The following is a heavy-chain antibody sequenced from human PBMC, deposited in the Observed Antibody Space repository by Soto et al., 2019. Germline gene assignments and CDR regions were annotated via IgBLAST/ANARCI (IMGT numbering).Heavy chain of an antibody. CDR3: ARHVPYCSDTSHCAYGMDV. D-gene: IGHD2-2*01. CDR2: ISYSGST. CDR1: GDSNSSYY. Sequence: SETLSLTCTVSGDSNSSYYWSWIRQSPGKGLEWIGYISYSGSTTYNPSLKSRVTISVDTSKNQFSLKLSSVTAADTAVYYCARHVPYCSDTSHCAYGMDVWGQGTTVTVSS. V-gene: IGHV4-59*08. J-gene: IGHJ6*02.